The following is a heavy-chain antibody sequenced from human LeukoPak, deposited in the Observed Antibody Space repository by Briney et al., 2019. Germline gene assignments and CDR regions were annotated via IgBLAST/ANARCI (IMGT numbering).Heavy chain of an antibody. J-gene: IGHJ3*02. D-gene: IGHD6-19*01. CDR2: INPNSGGT. CDR3: ARDRYSSGWHAFDI. Sequence: ASVKVSCNASGYTFTGYYMHWVRQAPGQGLEWMGWINPNSGGTNYAQKFQGRVTMTRDTSISTAYMELSRLRSDDTAVYYCARDRYSSGWHAFDIWGQGTMVTVSS. V-gene: IGHV1-2*02. CDR1: GYTFTGYY.